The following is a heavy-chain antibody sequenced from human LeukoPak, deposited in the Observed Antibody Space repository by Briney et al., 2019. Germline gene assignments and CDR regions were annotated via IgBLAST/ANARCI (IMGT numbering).Heavy chain of an antibody. CDR1: GGSISSYY. CDR2: IFYSGST. D-gene: IGHD2-15*01. V-gene: IGHV4-59*01. Sequence: SETLSLTCTVSGGSISSYYWSWIRQPPGKGLEWIGYIFYSGSTNYNPSLKSRVTISVDTSKNQFSLKLSSVTAADTAVYYCASVPRRYCSGGSCSKGGYYYYYMDVWGKGTTVTVSS. J-gene: IGHJ6*03. CDR3: ASVPRRYCSGGSCSKGGYYYYYMDV.